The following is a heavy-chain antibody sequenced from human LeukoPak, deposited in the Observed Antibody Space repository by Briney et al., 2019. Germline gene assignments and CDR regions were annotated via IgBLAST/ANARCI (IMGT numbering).Heavy chain of an antibody. Sequence: GSLRLSCTASGFTFSEFYLAWIRQPAGKGLEWIGRIYTSGSTNYNPSLKSRVTMSVDTSKNQFSLKLSSVTAADTAVYYCARDFDYDFWSGYSHWGQGTLVTVSS. CDR2: IYTSGST. J-gene: IGHJ4*02. V-gene: IGHV4-4*07. CDR3: ARDFDYDFWSGYSH. CDR1: GFTFSEFY. D-gene: IGHD3-3*01.